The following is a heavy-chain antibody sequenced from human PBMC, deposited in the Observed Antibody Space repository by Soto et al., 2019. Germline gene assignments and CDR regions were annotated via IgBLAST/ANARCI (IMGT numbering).Heavy chain of an antibody. CDR1: GYTFTSYY. J-gene: IGHJ5*02. V-gene: IGHV1-46*01. CDR3: ARERYMGRYSYGHNWFDP. CDR2: INPSGGST. D-gene: IGHD5-18*01. Sequence: VASVKVSCKASGYTFTSYYMHWVRQAPGQGLEWMGIINPSGGSTSYAQKFQGRVTMTRDTSTSTVYMELSSLRSEDTAVYYCARERYMGRYSYGHNWFDPWGQGTLVTVSS.